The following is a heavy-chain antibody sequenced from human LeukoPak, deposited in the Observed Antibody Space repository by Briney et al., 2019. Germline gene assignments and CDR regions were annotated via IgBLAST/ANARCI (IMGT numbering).Heavy chain of an antibody. CDR1: GYTFINYF. J-gene: IGHJ5*02. CDR2: INPRSGGT. V-gene: IGHV1-46*01. Sequence: ASVKVSCKASGYTFINYFVHWVRQAPGQGLEWMGVINPRSGGTTYAQKFQGRVTMTRDTSTTTVYVELSSLRSEDTAVYYCAKDPYQSRTNNWFGPWGQGTLVNGSS. CDR3: AKDPYQSRTNNWFGP.